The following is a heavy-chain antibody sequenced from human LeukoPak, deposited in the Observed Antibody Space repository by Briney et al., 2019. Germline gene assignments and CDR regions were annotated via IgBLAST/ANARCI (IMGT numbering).Heavy chain of an antibody. CDR2: IWYDGSNK. CDR1: GFTFSSYG. CDR3: AREGNVDTAMVTGAFDI. J-gene: IGHJ3*02. Sequence: GGSLRLSSAASGFTFSSYGMHWVRQAPGKGLEWVAVIWYDGSNKYYADSVKGRFTISRDNSKNTLYLQMNSLRAEDTAVYYCAREGNVDTAMVTGAFDIWGQGTMVTVSS. D-gene: IGHD5-18*01. V-gene: IGHV3-33*01.